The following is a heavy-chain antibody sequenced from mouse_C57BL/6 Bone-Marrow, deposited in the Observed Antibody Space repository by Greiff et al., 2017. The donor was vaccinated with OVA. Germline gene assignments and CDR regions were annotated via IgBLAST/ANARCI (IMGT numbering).Heavy chain of an antibody. D-gene: IGHD2-4*01. CDR3: TDYYDYDDRSWFAY. V-gene: IGHV6-3*01. J-gene: IGHJ3*01. CDR2: IRLKSDNYAT. CDR1: GFTFSNYW. Sequence: EVMLVESGGGLVQPGGSMKLSCVASGFTFSNYWMNWVRQSPEKGLEWVAQIRLKSDNYATHYAESVKGRFTISRDDSKSSVYLQMNNLRAEDTGIYYCTDYYDYDDRSWFAYWGQGTLVTVSA.